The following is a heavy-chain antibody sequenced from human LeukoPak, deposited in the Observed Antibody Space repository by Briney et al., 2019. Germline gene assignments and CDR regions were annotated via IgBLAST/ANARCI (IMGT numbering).Heavy chain of an antibody. CDR1: GFTFSSYS. D-gene: IGHD6-19*01. CDR2: ISSSSSYI. J-gene: IGHJ5*02. Sequence: PGGSLRLSCAASGFTFSSYSMSWVRQAPGKGLEWVSSISSSSSYIYYADSVKGRFTISRDNAKNSLYLQMNSLRAEDTAVYYCARDPTGYSSGWYSGREVNWFDPWGQGTLVTVSS. CDR3: ARDPTGYSSGWYSGREVNWFDP. V-gene: IGHV3-21*01.